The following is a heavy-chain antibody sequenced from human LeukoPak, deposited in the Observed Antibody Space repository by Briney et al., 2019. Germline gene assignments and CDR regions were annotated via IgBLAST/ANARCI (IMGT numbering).Heavy chain of an antibody. CDR1: GFTFSSYW. CDR2: INSAGTGT. CDR3: ASGPTGFD. Sequence: PGGSLRLSCAASGFTFSSYWMHWVRHAPGKGLVWVSRINSAGTGTRYADSVKGRFTISRDNAKNTLYLQMNSLRAEDTAVYFCASGPTGFDWGQGTLVTVSS. J-gene: IGHJ4*02. V-gene: IGHV3-74*01. D-gene: IGHD1-14*01.